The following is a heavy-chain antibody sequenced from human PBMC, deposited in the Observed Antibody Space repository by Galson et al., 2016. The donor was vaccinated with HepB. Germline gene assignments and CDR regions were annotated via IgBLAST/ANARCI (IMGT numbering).Heavy chain of an antibody. CDR2: IRSSDSIT. D-gene: IGHD5-24*01. Sequence: SLRLSCAASGFTFTGTVMSWVRQAPGKGLEWVSFIRSSDSITYYADSVKGRFIISKDDSRNTLYLQMNSLRAEDTAVYYCAKVGDVPGWYRDLWGRGTLVTVSS. V-gene: IGHV3-23*01. CDR3: AKVGDVPGWYRDL. J-gene: IGHJ2*01. CDR1: GFTFTGTV.